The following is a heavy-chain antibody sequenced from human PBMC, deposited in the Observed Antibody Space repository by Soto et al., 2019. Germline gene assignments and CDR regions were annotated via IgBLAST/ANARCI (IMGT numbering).Heavy chain of an antibody. J-gene: IGHJ4*02. D-gene: IGHD2-15*01. V-gene: IGHV3-15*07. Sequence: GGSLRLSCAASGFTFSNAWMNWVRQAPGKGLEWGGRIKSKTDGGTTDYAAPVKGRFTISRDDSKNTLYLQMNSLKTEDTAVYYCTTDSRPFMVVVGRDYWGQGTLVPVSS. CDR3: TTDSRPFMVVVGRDY. CDR2: IKSKTDGGTT. CDR1: GFTFSNAW.